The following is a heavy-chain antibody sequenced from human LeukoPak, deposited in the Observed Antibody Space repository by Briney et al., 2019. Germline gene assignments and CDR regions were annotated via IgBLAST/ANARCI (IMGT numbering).Heavy chain of an antibody. J-gene: IGHJ6*03. CDR1: GGSISSYY. Sequence: SETLSLTCTVSGGSISSYYWSWIRQPPGKGLEWIGYIYYSGGTNYKSSLKSRVTISVDTSKNQFSLKLSSVTAADTAVYYCARATEGGYSYGYFYYYYMDVWGKGTTVTISS. D-gene: IGHD5-18*01. CDR3: ARATEGGYSYGYFYYYYMDV. V-gene: IGHV4-59*01. CDR2: IYYSGGT.